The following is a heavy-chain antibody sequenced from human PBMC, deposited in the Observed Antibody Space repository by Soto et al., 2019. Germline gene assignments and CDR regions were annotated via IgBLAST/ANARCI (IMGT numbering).Heavy chain of an antibody. CDR1: GFTFSYYW. D-gene: IGHD1-26*01. J-gene: IGHJ3*01. CDR2: IHSDGSST. Sequence: EVQLVESGGGLVRPGGSLRLSCAASGFTFSYYWMHWVRQAPGKGLVWVSRIHSDGSSTTDADFVRGRFIISRDNVWNTVDLQMKSVRVEDTAVYYCARGDRGAFDLWGQGTVVTVSS. CDR3: ARGDRGAFDL. V-gene: IGHV3-74*01.